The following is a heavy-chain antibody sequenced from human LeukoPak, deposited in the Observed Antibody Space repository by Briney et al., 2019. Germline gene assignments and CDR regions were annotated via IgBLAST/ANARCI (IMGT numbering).Heavy chain of an antibody. J-gene: IGHJ4*02. CDR2: ISNSGGST. Sequence: GGSLRLSCAASGFTFSSYAMNWVRQAPGKGLEWVSGISNSGGSTYYADSVKGRFTISRDNSRNTLYLQMNSLRAEDTAVYYCAKETSSSFDYWGQGTLVTVSS. CDR3: AKETSSSFDY. D-gene: IGHD6-6*01. V-gene: IGHV3-23*01. CDR1: GFTFSSYA.